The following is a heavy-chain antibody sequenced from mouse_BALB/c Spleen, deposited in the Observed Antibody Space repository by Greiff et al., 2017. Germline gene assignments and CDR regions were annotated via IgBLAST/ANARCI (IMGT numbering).Heavy chain of an antibody. V-gene: IGHV1-54*01. J-gene: IGHJ4*01. D-gene: IGHD2-14*01. Sequence: VQLQQSGAELVRPGTSVKVSCKASGYAFTNYLIEWVKQRPGQGLEWIGVINPGSGGTNYNEKFKGKATLTADKSSSTAYMQLSSLTSDDSAVYFCARSGRYDDYAMDYWGQGTSVTVSS. CDR3: ARSGRYDDYAMDY. CDR2: INPGSGGT. CDR1: GYAFTNYL.